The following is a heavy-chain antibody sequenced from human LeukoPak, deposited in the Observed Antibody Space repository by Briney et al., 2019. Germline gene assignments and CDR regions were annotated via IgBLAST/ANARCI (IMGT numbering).Heavy chain of an antibody. CDR2: ISGSGPYT. CDR1: GFTFSSYA. V-gene: IGHV3-23*01. D-gene: IGHD2-2*03. Sequence: GGSLRLSCAASGFTFSSYAMSWVRQAPGKGLEWVSGISGSGPYTFYTDPVKGRFTISRDSSKNTLYLQMNSLRAEDTALYYCAKHGYCSGISCFFDFWGQGTLVTVSS. CDR3: AKHGYCSGISCFFDF. J-gene: IGHJ4*02.